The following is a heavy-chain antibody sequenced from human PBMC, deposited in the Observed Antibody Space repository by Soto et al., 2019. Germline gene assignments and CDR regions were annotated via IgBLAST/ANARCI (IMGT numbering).Heavy chain of an antibody. CDR2: IYYRGST. V-gene: IGHV4-31*03. CDR3: ARDHRGYRLFGC. Sequence: QVQLQESGPGLVKPSQTLSLTCTVSGGSISSGGYYWSWIRQHPGKGLEWIGYIYYRGSTYYNPSLKSRVTISVDRSKNQFSLKLSSVTAADTAVYYCARDHRGYRLFGCWGQGTLVTVSS. CDR1: GGSISSGGYY. D-gene: IGHD5-18*01. J-gene: IGHJ4*02.